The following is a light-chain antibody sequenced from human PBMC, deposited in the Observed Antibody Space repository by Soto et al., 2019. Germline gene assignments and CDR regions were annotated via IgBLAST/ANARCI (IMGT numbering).Light chain of an antibody. CDR1: QSVSSSY. CDR2: GAS. V-gene: IGKV3-20*01. CDR3: QQDGSSPPWT. J-gene: IGKJ1*01. Sequence: EIVLTQSPGTLSLSPGERATLSCRASQSVSSSYLAWYQQKPGQAPRLLIYGASSRATGIPDRFSGSGSGTDFTLTISRLEPEDFAVDYCQQDGSSPPWTFGQGTKVEIK.